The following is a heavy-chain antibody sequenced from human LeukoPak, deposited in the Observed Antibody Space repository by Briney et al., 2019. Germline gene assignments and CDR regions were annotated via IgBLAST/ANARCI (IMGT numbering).Heavy chain of an antibody. Sequence: GGSLRLSCAVSGSTFSNSAMTWVRRAPGKGLEWVAAISDSGGDTIYTDSVKDRFTISRDNSKNTLYLQMNSLRADDTAVYYCTKGGSYGPLDYWGQGTLVTVSS. CDR1: GSTFSNSA. CDR3: TKGGSYGPLDY. J-gene: IGHJ4*02. D-gene: IGHD1-26*01. V-gene: IGHV3-23*01. CDR2: ISDSGGDT.